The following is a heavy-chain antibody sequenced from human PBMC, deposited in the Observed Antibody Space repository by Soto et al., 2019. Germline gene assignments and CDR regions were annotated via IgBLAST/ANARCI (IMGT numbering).Heavy chain of an antibody. V-gene: IGHV3-9*01. D-gene: IGHD1-26*01. J-gene: IGHJ4*02. Sequence: EVQLVESGGGLVQPGRSLRLSCAASGFTFDDFAMHWVRQAPGKGLEWVSGISWNSGSIGYADSVKGRFTISRDNAKXXLYLQMNSLRAEDTALYYCAKDRRIVGATSVDIDYWGQGTLVTVSS. CDR3: AKDRRIVGATSVDIDY. CDR1: GFTFDDFA. CDR2: ISWNSGSI.